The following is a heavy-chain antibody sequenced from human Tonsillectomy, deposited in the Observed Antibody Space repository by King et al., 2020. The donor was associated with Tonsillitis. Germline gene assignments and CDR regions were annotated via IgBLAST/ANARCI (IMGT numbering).Heavy chain of an antibody. V-gene: IGHV1-2*02. J-gene: IGHJ3*01. CDR3: ARDIPGLTTWDGAFDL. Sequence: QLVQSGAEMKKPGASMKVSCKASGFFFTDHFMHWVRQAPGQGLECMGWINPNSGGTKYALEFQGRVTITRDTSISTAYMELSRLRYDDTAVYFCARDIPGLTTWDGAFDLWGQGTMLTVSS. CDR1: GFFFTDHF. CDR2: INPNSGGT. D-gene: IGHD2-2*02.